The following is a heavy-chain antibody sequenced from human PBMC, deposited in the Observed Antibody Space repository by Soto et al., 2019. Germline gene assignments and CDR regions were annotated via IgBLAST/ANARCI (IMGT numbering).Heavy chain of an antibody. CDR1: GDSVSSNNAA. CDR3: ATWRFDY. CDR2: TSYRSKWNY. J-gene: IGHJ4*02. V-gene: IGHV6-1*01. Sequence: QSPTLSLTCAISGDSVSSNNAAWNWIRQSPSRGLEWLGRTSYRSKWNYEYADSVQSRITVNPDTSKNQFSLQLSSVTPEDTAVYYCATWRFDYWGQGTLVTVSS.